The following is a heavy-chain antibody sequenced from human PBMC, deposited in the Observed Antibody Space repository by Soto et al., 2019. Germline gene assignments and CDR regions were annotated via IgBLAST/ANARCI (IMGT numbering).Heavy chain of an antibody. CDR2: TSYDGSNK. V-gene: IGHV3-30*18. Sequence: SLRLSCAASGFTFSSYGMHWVRQAPGKGLEWVAVTSYDGSNKYYADSVKGRFTISRDNSKNTLYLQMNSLRPEDTAVYYCAKENILTGYYENNWFDPWGQGTLVTVSS. CDR1: GFTFSSYG. D-gene: IGHD3-9*01. J-gene: IGHJ5*02. CDR3: AKENILTGYYENNWFDP.